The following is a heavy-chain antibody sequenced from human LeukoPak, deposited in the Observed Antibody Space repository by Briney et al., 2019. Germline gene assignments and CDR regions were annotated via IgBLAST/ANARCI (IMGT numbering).Heavy chain of an antibody. CDR2: INDRGIAT. CDR1: GFTFSNYA. Sequence: GGSLRLSCAASGFTFSNYAMSWVRQAPGKGLEWVSTINDRGIATYYADSVKGRFTISRDNSKDTLSLQVSSLRAEDTAIYYCAKGLKTAVGPYKGYHYYMDVWGKGTTVTVSS. V-gene: IGHV3-23*01. D-gene: IGHD5-18*01. CDR3: AKGLKTAVGPYKGYHYYMDV. J-gene: IGHJ6*03.